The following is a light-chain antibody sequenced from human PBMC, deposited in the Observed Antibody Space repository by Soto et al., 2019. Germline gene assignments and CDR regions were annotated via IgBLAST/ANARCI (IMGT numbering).Light chain of an antibody. J-gene: IGKJ3*01. Sequence: DIQMTQSPSSVSASVGDRVTITCRASQVINNWLAWYQQKPGKAPNLLIYAASTLQTGVPSRFSGSGSVTDFTLTISSLQPEDFATYYCQQANSFPFTFGPGTKVDIK. V-gene: IGKV1-12*02. CDR1: QVINNW. CDR3: QQANSFPFT. CDR2: AAS.